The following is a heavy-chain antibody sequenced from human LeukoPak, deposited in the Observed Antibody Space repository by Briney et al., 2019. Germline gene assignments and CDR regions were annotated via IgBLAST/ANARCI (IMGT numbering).Heavy chain of an antibody. CDR1: GFTFSSYA. D-gene: IGHD5-12*01. J-gene: IGHJ4*02. V-gene: IGHV3-23*01. CDR3: AKGDGDRYSGYDYLGYFDY. CDR2: ISGSGGST. Sequence: PGGSLRLSCAASGFTFSSYAVSWVRQTPGKGLEWVSAISGSGGSTYYADSVKGRFTISRDNSKNTLYLQMNSLRAEDTAVYYCAKGDGDRYSGYDYLGYFDYWGQGTLVTVSS.